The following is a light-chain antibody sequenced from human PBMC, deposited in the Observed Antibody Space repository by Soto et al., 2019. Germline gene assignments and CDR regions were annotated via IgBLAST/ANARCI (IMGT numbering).Light chain of an antibody. J-gene: IGKJ1*01. CDR3: QKYNTAPQT. Sequence: DIQMTQSPSFLSASVGDRVTITCRASQGILDYVAWFQQKPGKAPNLLIYAASTLQSGVPSRFSGSGSGTDFTLTISSLQSEDVATYYCQKYNTAPQTFGQGTKVEIK. CDR2: AAS. V-gene: IGKV1-27*01. CDR1: QGILDY.